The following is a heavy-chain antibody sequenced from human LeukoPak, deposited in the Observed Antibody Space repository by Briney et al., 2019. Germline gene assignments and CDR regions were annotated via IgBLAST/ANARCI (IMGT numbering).Heavy chain of an antibody. CDR3: ARDSGSGSNDY. CDR2: ISAGNGNT. CDR1: GYTFTSYA. V-gene: IGHV1-3*01. J-gene: IGHJ4*02. Sequence: ASVKVSCKASGYTFTSYAIHWVRQAPGQRLEWMGWISAGNGNTKYSQNFQDRVTFISNTSATTAFMELSSLRSEDAAVYYCARDSGSGSNDYWGQGILVTVSS. D-gene: IGHD1-26*01.